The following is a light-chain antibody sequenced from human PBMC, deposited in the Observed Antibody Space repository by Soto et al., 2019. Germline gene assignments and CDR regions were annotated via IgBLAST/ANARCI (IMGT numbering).Light chain of an antibody. CDR2: AVS. Sequence: QSVLTQPASVSGSPGQSITISCTGTSSDVGYYDYVSWYQQHPGKVPKLMIYAVSSRPSGVSNRFSGSKSGNTASLTISGLQAEDEADYYCSSYTSSSTLGVFGTGTKVTVL. V-gene: IGLV2-14*01. CDR3: SSYTSSSTLGV. J-gene: IGLJ1*01. CDR1: SSDVGYYDY.